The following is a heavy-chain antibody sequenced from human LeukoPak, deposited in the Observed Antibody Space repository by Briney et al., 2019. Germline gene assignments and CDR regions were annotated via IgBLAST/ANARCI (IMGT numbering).Heavy chain of an antibody. Sequence: SETLSLTCTVSGGSISSSIYYWGWIRQPPGKGLEWIASIFYSGSSYCNPSLKSRVTMSVDTSKNQFSLKVNSVTAADTAVYYCARLNYGDFVYAFHVWGQGTMVTVSS. CDR2: IFYSGSS. J-gene: IGHJ3*01. V-gene: IGHV4-39*01. CDR3: ARLNYGDFVYAFHV. D-gene: IGHD4-17*01. CDR1: GGSISSSIYY.